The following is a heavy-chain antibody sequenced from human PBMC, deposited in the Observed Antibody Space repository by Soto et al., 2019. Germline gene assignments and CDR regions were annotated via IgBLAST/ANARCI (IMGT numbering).Heavy chain of an antibody. Sequence: AGGSLRLSCAASGFTFSSYAMSWVRQAPGKGLEWVSAISGSGGSTYYADSVKGRFTISRDNAKNSLYLQMNSLRAEDTAVYYCASEIVVVPAAIDAFDIWGQGTMVTVSS. D-gene: IGHD2-2*01. CDR1: GFTFSSYA. CDR2: ISGSGGST. CDR3: ASEIVVVPAAIDAFDI. V-gene: IGHV3-23*01. J-gene: IGHJ3*02.